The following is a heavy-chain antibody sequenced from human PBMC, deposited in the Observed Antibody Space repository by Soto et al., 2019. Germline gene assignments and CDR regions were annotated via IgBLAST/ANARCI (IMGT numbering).Heavy chain of an antibody. J-gene: IGHJ4*02. V-gene: IGHV3-30*18. CDR2: ISYDGSNK. CDR3: AKDLGDLSFLFGFDY. Sequence: PGGSLRLSCAASGFTFSSSGMHWVRQAPGKGLEWVAVISYDGSNKYFADSVKGRFTISRDNSRNTLHLQMNSLRAEDTAVYYCAKDLGDLSFLFGFDYWGQGTLVTVSS. CDR1: GFTFSSSG. D-gene: IGHD3-16*02.